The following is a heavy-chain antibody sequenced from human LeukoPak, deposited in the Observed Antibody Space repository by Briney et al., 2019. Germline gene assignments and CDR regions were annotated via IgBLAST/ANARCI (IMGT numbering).Heavy chain of an antibody. V-gene: IGHV3-74*01. CDR2: INSDGSST. D-gene: IGHD3-9*01. Sequence: TGGSLRLSCAASGFTFSSYWMHWVRQAPGKGLVWVSRINSDGSSTSYADSVKGRFTISRDNAKNTLYLQMNSLRAEDTAVYYCARANVLRYFDWLPPWFDPWGQGTLVTVSS. CDR3: ARANVLRYFDWLPPWFDP. J-gene: IGHJ5*02. CDR1: GFTFSSYW.